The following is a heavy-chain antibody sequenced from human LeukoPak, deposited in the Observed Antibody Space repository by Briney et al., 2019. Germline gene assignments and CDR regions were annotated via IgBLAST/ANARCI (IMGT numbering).Heavy chain of an antibody. J-gene: IGHJ4*02. D-gene: IGHD3-16*01. CDR1: GYTFTSYY. CDR2: INPSGGST. Sequence: ASVKVSCKASGYTFTSYYMHWVRQAPGQGLEWMGIINPSGGSTSYAQKFQGRVTMTTDTSTSTAYMELRSLRSDDTAVYYCARVRGTFDYWGQGTLVTVSS. V-gene: IGHV1-46*01. CDR3: ARVRGTFDY.